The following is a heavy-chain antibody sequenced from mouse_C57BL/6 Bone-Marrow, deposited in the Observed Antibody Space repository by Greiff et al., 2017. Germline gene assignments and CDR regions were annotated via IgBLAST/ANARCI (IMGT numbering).Heavy chain of an antibody. CDR3: ARWGFAY. J-gene: IGHJ3*01. CDR2: IDPSDSET. V-gene: IGHV1-52*01. Sequence: QVQLQQPGAELVRPGSSVKLSCKASGYTFTSYWMHWVKQRPIQGLEWIGNIDPSDSETPYNQKFKDKATLTVDKSSSTAYMQLSSLTSEDSAVYYCARWGFAYWGQGTLVTVSA. CDR1: GYTFTSYW.